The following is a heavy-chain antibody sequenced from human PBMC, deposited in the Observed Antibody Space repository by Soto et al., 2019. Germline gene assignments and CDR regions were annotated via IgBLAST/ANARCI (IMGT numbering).Heavy chain of an antibody. V-gene: IGHV1-69*01. CDR1: GGTFSSYA. Sequence: QVQLVQSGAEVKKPGSSVKVSCKASGGTFSSYAISWVRQAPVQGLEWMVGIIPICGTANYAQKFQGRVMITADESTSTAYMELSSLRSEDAAVYYCARHNGARSSYYHPPDYWGQGTLVTVSS. J-gene: IGHJ4*02. CDR3: ARHNGARSSYYHPPDY. D-gene: IGHD3-22*01. CDR2: IIPICGTA.